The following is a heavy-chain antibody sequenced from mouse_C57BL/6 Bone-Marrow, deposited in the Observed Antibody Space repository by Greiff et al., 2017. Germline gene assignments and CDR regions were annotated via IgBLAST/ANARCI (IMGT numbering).Heavy chain of an antibody. CDR2: IHPNSGST. CDR1: GYNFTSYW. Sequence: QVQLQQPGAELVKPGASVKLSCKASGYNFTSYWMHWVKQRPGQGLAWIGMIHPNSGSTNYNEKFKSKATLTVDKSSSPAYMQLSSLTSEDSAFYYCAREGYYYGSSYLYYYARDYWGQGTSVTVSA. V-gene: IGHV1-64*01. D-gene: IGHD1-1*01. CDR3: AREGYYYGSSYLYYYARDY. J-gene: IGHJ4*01.